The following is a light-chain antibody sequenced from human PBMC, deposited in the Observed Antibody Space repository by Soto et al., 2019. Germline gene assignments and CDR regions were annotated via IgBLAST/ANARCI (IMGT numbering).Light chain of an antibody. CDR2: KDS. Sequence: SSELTQPSSVSVSPGQTARITCSGDVLAKKYARWFQQKPGQAPVLVIYKDSKRPSGIPERFSGSSSGTTVTLTISGAQVEDEADYYCYSAADNRGVFGGGTKLTVL. CDR3: YSAADNRGV. CDR1: VLAKKY. J-gene: IGLJ2*01. V-gene: IGLV3-27*01.